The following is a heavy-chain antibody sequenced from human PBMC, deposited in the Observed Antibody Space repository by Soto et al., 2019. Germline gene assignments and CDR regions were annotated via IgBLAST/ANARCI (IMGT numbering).Heavy chain of an antibody. CDR2: ISYDGSNK. CDR3: AKDRGLRFLEWLFVY. D-gene: IGHD3-3*01. CDR1: GFTFSSYG. J-gene: IGHJ4*02. V-gene: IGHV3-30*18. Sequence: ESGGGVVQPGRSLRLSCAASGFTFSSYGMHWVRQAPGKGLEWVAVISYDGSNKYYADSVKGRFTISRDNSKNTLYLQMNSLRAEDTAVYYCAKDRGLRFLEWLFVYWGQGTLVTVSS.